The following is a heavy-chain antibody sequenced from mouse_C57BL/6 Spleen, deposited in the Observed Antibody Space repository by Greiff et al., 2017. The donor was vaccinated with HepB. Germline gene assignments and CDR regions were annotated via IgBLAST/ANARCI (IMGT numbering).Heavy chain of an antibody. CDR2: INPNNGGT. CDR3: AGDGVYYYGSYAMDY. D-gene: IGHD1-1*01. V-gene: IGHV1-26*01. J-gene: IGHJ4*01. Sequence: VQLQQSGPELVKPGASVKISCKASGYTFTDYYMNWVKQSHGKSLEWIGDINPNNGGTSYNQKFKGKATLTVDKSSSTAYMELRSLTSEDSAVYYCAGDGVYYYGSYAMDYRGQGTSVTVSS. CDR1: GYTFTDYY.